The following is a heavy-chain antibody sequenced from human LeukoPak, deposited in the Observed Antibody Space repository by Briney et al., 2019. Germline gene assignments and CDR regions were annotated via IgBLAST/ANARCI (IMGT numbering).Heavy chain of an antibody. CDR3: ARRPTYYYDSSGYYYGVGENAFDI. D-gene: IGHD3-22*01. CDR1: GGSISSGSYY. CDR2: IYTSGST. V-gene: IGHV4-61*02. J-gene: IGHJ3*02. Sequence: KPSETLSLTCTVSGGSISSGSYYWSWIRQPAGKGLEWIGRIYTSGSTNYNPSLKSRVTISVDTSKNQFSLKLSSVTAADTAVYYCARRPTYYYDSSGYYYGVGENAFDIWGQGTMVTVSS.